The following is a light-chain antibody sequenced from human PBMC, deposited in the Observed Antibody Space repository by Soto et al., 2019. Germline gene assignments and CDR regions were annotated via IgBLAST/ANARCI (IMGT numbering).Light chain of an antibody. J-gene: IGLJ1*01. V-gene: IGLV2-8*01. CDR3: SSYAGSRPYV. CDR1: SSDVGGYNY. CDR2: EVS. Sequence: PGRRVIIKSTGTSSDVGGYNYVSWYQQHPGKAPKLMIYEVSKRPSGVPDRFSGSKSGNTASLTVSGLQAEDEADYYCSSYAGSRPYVFGTRTKVTVL.